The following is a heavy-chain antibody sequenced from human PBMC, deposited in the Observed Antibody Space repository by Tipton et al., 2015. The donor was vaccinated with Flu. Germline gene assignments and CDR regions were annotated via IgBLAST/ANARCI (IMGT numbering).Heavy chain of an antibody. CDR3: ARGSGSGTFVIFDF. Sequence: TLSLTCTVSGGSLSSFYWTWIRQSAGKGLEWIGRVYSSGTTNFNPSLKSRLTMSLDASKNQFSLTLNSVTAADTAVYYCARGSGSGTFVIFDFWGQGTLVTVSS. CDR1: GGSLSSFY. V-gene: IGHV4-4*07. J-gene: IGHJ5*01. CDR2: VYSSGTT. D-gene: IGHD3-10*01.